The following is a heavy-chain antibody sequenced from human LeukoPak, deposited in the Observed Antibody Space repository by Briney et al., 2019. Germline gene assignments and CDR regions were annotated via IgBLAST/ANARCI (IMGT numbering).Heavy chain of an antibody. CDR1: GGSFSGYY. D-gene: IGHD3-3*01. CDR3: ARGGTLEDNWFDP. Sequence: SETLSLTCAVYGGSFSGYYWSWIRRPPGKGLEWIGYIHYSGSTHYNPSLKSRVTISVDTSKNQFSLKLSSVTAADTAVYYCARGGTLEDNWFDPWGQGTLVTVSS. V-gene: IGHV4-59*12. J-gene: IGHJ5*02. CDR2: IHYSGST.